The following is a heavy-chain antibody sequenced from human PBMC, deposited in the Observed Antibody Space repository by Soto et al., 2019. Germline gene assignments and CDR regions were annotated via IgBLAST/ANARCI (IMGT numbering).Heavy chain of an antibody. CDR3: AKDPGYSGYGVHAFDI. Sequence: GGSLRLSCAASGFTFSSYAMSWVRQAPGKGLEWVSAISGSGGSTYYADSVKGRFTISRDNSKNTLYLQMNSLRAEDTAVYYCAKDPGYSGYGVHAFDIWGQGTMVTVSS. J-gene: IGHJ3*02. CDR1: GFTFSSYA. V-gene: IGHV3-23*01. D-gene: IGHD5-12*01. CDR2: ISGSGGST.